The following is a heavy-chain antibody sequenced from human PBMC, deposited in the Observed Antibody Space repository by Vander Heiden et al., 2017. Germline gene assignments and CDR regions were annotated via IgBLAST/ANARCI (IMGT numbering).Heavy chain of an antibody. CDR2: IQSRIDGGTT. J-gene: IGHJ4*02. CDR1: GFTFRNVW. CDR3: TTGDGYDSYYFDY. Sequence: EVQLVESGGGLVKPGGSVRLSCAASGFTFRNVWMCWVRQAQGKGREWVGRIQSRIDGGTTDYAAPVKGRFTISRDDSKNMLYLQMNSLKSEDTAVYYCTTGDGYDSYYFDYWGQGTLVTVSS. V-gene: IGHV3-15*01. D-gene: IGHD5-12*01.